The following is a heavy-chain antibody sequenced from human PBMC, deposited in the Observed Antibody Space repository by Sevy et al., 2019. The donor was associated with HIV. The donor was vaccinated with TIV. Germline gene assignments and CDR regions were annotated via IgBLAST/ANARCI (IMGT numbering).Heavy chain of an antibody. CDR1: RYTFTDYY. V-gene: IGHV1-2*02. D-gene: IGHD3-16*01. CDR2: INPNNGGT. Sequence: ASVKVSCKASRYTFTDYYVHWVRQAPGQGLEWMGWINPNNGGTKYAQKFQGRVTLTSDTSISTAYMELGRLTFDDTAVYFCARLTTKPTSDEYDLDAWGQGTTVTVSS. CDR3: ARLTTKPTSDEYDLDA. J-gene: IGHJ6*02.